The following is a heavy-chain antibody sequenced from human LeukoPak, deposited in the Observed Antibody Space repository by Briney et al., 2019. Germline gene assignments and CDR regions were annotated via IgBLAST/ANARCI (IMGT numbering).Heavy chain of an antibody. CDR2: INTNTGNP. CDR1: GYTFTGYN. CDR3: ARKGEGGSWQT. Sequence: ASVKVSCKASGYTFTGYNVHWVRQAPGQGLEWMGWINTNTGNPTYAQGFTGRFVFSLDTSVSTAYLQISSLKAEDTAVYYCARKGEGGSWQTWGQGTLVTVSS. D-gene: IGHD6-13*01. J-gene: IGHJ4*02. V-gene: IGHV7-4-1*02.